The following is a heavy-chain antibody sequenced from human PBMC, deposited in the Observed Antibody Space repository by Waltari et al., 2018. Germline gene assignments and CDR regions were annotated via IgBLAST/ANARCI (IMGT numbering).Heavy chain of an antibody. Sequence: EVQLVESGGGLVQPGGSLRLSCAASGFTFSAFSMHWVRQAPGKGLEWLSYISSTGSTIYYAASVKGRFTISRDNAKSSLYLQMNSLRADDTAVYYCVKDTYDAFDMWGQGTLVTVSS. V-gene: IGHV3-48*04. CDR1: GFTFSAFS. CDR2: ISSTGSTI. CDR3: VKDTYDAFDM. J-gene: IGHJ3*02.